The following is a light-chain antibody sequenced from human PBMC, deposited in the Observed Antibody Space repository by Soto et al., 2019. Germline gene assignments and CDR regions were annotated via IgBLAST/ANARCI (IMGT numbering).Light chain of an antibody. CDR1: SSDVGGYNS. J-gene: IGLJ2*01. V-gene: IGLV2-14*01. CDR3: ASYGGRDDMI. Sequence: QSALTQPASVSGSPGQSITISCTGTSSDVGGYNSVSWYQQHPGKAPKLMIYEVTNRPSGVSTRFSGSKSGNTASLTVSGLQAEDEADYYCASYGGRDDMIFGGGTQLTVL. CDR2: EVT.